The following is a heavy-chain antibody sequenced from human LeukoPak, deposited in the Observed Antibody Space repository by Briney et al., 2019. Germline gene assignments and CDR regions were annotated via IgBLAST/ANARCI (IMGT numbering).Heavy chain of an antibody. CDR3: ARGWRYDILTGYSFDY. Sequence: ASVKVSCKASGGTFSSYAINWVRQATGQGLEWMGWMNPNSGNTGYAQKFQGRVTITRNTSISTAYMELSSLRSEDTAVYYCARGWRYDILTGYSFDYWGQGTLVTVSS. J-gene: IGHJ4*02. CDR1: GGTFSSYA. CDR2: MNPNSGNT. V-gene: IGHV1-8*03. D-gene: IGHD3-9*01.